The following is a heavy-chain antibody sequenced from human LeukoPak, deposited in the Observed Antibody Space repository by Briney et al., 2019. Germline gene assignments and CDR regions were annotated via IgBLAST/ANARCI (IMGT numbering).Heavy chain of an antibody. J-gene: IGHJ4*02. D-gene: IGHD4-23*01. CDR3: ARGATVVTYYFDY. Sequence: SVKVSCKASGGTFSSYATSWVRQAPGQGLEWMGGIIPIFGTANYAQKFQGRVTITADESTSTAYMELSSLRSEDTAVYYCARGATVVTYYFDYWGQGTLVTVSS. CDR2: IIPIFGTA. V-gene: IGHV1-69*13. CDR1: GGTFSSYA.